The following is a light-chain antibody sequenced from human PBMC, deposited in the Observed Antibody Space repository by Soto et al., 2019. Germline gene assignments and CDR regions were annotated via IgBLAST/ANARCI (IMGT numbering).Light chain of an antibody. CDR1: QSVTSSH. CDR2: GAS. V-gene: IGKV3-20*01. J-gene: IGKJ2*01. Sequence: EIVLTQTPGTLSLSPGERATLSCRASQSVTSSHLAWYQQKPGQAPRLLISGASSRATGIPDRFSGSGSGTDFTLTISRLEPEDFAVYYCQQYSSTLYTFGQGTKLEIK. CDR3: QQYSSTLYT.